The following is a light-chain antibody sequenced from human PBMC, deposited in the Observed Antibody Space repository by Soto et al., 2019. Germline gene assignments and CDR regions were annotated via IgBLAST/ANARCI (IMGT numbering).Light chain of an antibody. CDR3: GSWDSSLSAYV. CDR1: SSNIGGNS. CDR2: DDN. J-gene: IGLJ1*01. V-gene: IGLV1-51*01. Sequence: QSVLTQPPSVSAAPGQKVTISCSGSSSNIGGNSVSWDQQLPVTAPKLLIYDDNKRPSGIPDRFSGSKSGTSATLGITGFQTGDEADYYCGSWDSSLSAYVFGTGTKLTVL.